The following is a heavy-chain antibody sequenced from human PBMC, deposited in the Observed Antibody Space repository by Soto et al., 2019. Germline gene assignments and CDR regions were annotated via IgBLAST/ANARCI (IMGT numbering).Heavy chain of an antibody. Sequence: QVQLVESGGGVVQPGRSLRLSCAASGFTFSSYAMHWVRQAPGKGLEWVAVISYDGSNKYYADSVKGRFTISRDNSKNTLYLQMNSLRAEDTAVYYRARDLPSSGWYRYYYYGMDVWGQGTTVTVSS. CDR2: ISYDGSNK. J-gene: IGHJ6*02. CDR3: ARDLPSSGWYRYYYYGMDV. D-gene: IGHD6-19*01. CDR1: GFTFSSYA. V-gene: IGHV3-30-3*01.